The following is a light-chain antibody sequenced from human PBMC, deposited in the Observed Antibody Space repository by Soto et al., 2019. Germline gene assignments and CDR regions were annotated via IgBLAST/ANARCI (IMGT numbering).Light chain of an antibody. V-gene: IGKV1-12*01. CDR1: QTISSL. CDR3: QQGYSFRVT. Sequence: DIQMTQSPSTLSGSVGDRVTITCRASQTISSLLAWYQQKPGKAPKLLVYAASSLQTGVPSAFSGSGSGTDLTLTIGSLQPEDFATYYCQQGYSFRVTFGGGTKVDIK. J-gene: IGKJ4*01. CDR2: AAS.